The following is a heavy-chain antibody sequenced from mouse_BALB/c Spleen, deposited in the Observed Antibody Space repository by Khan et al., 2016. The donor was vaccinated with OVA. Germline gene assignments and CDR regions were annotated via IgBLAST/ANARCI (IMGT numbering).Heavy chain of an antibody. CDR2: ISYSGNT. V-gene: IGHV3-2*02. CDR1: GYSITSDYA. J-gene: IGHJ2*01. D-gene: IGHD1-1*02. Sequence: EVQLQESGPGLVKPSQSLSLTCTVTGYSITSDYAWNWIRQFPGNQLEWMGFISYSGNTNYNPSLKSRISITRENSKNQFFLQVNSVTTEDTATDYCARSYGEDFDYWGQGTTLTVSS. CDR3: ARSYGEDFDY.